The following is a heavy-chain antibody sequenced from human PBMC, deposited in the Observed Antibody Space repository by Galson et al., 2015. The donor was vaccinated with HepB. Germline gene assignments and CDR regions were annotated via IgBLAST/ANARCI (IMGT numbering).Heavy chain of an antibody. J-gene: IGHJ4*02. V-gene: IGHV3-21*01. CDR3: ARDFKGAAAGTGYY. CDR1: GFTFSSYS. CDR2: ISSSSSYI. Sequence: SLRLSCAASGFTFSSYSMNWVRQAPGKGLEWVSSISSSSSYIYYADSVKGRFTISRDNAKNSLYLQMNSLRAEDTAVYYCARDFKGAAAGTGYYWGQGTLVTVSS. D-gene: IGHD6-13*01.